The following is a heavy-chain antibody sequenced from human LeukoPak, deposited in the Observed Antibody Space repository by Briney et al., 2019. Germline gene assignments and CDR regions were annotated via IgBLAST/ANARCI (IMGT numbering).Heavy chain of an antibody. Sequence: SETLSLTCTVSGGSISSYYWSWIRQPPGKGLEWIGYIYYIGSTNYNPSLKSRVTISVDTSKNQFSLKLSSVTAADTAVYYCARVQYYYDSSGYYYYFDYWGQGTLVTVSS. CDR1: GGSISSYY. CDR2: IYYIGST. V-gene: IGHV4-59*01. J-gene: IGHJ4*02. CDR3: ARVQYYYDSSGYYYYFDY. D-gene: IGHD3-22*01.